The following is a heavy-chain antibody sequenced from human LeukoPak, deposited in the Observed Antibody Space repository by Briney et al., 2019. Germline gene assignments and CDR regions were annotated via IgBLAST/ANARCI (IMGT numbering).Heavy chain of an antibody. J-gene: IGHJ5*02. CDR3: ARGGLSRPYNWFDP. Sequence: SVTVACKAAGYTVTGYYMHWVRQAPGQGLEWKGWINPNSGGTNYAQKFQGRVTMTRDTSISTAYMELSRLRSDDTAVYYCARGGLSRPYNWFDPWGQGTLVTVSS. CDR2: INPNSGGT. V-gene: IGHV1-2*02. CDR1: GYTVTGYY. D-gene: IGHD2-15*01.